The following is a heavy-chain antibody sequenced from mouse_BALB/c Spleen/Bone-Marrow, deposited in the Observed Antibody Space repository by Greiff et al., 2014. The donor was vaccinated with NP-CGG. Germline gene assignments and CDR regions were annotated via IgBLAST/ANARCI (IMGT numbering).Heavy chain of an antibody. J-gene: IGHJ4*01. D-gene: IGHD4-1*01. CDR2: IHHSGTT. Sequence: EVQRVESGPDLVKPSQSLSLTCTVTGYSITSYYSWHWIRQFPGNKLEWMGYIHHSGTTVYNPSLKSRISITRDTSNNQFFLQLNSVTTEDTATYYCARFAGTPYTMDYWGQGTSVTVSS. V-gene: IGHV3-1*02. CDR3: ARFAGTPYTMDY. CDR1: GYSITSYYS.